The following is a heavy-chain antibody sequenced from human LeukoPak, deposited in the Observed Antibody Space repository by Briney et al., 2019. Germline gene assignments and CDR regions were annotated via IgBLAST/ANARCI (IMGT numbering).Heavy chain of an antibody. D-gene: IGHD6-19*01. CDR3: ARVKYPYSSGWYGEHYFDY. J-gene: IGHJ4*02. Sequence: SVKVSCKASGGTFSSYAISWERQAPGQGLEWMGGIIPIFGTANYAQKFQGRVTITTDESTSPAYLELSSLRSEDTAVYYCARVKYPYSSGWYGEHYFDYWGQGTLVTVSS. CDR1: GGTFSSYA. V-gene: IGHV1-69*05. CDR2: IIPIFGTA.